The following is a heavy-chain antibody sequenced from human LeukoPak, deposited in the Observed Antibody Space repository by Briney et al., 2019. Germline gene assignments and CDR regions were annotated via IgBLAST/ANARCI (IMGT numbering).Heavy chain of an antibody. CDR3: AKDRGYSSGWGGYFDY. Sequence: PGGSLRLSCAASGFTFSSYGMHWVRHAPGKGLEWVAVISYDGSNKYYADSVKGRFTISRDNSKNTLYLQMNSLRAEDTAVYYCAKDRGYSSGWGGYFDYWGQGTLVTVSS. CDR2: ISYDGSNK. CDR1: GFTFSSYG. D-gene: IGHD6-19*01. J-gene: IGHJ4*02. V-gene: IGHV3-30*18.